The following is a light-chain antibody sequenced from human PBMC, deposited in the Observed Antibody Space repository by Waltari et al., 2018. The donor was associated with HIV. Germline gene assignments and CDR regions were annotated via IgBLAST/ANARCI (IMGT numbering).Light chain of an antibody. Sequence: SYVLTQPPSVSVAPGKTARITCGGNNIGNKNVHWYQQKPGQAPVLVIYYDSDRPSGVPERFSGSNCGNTATLTSSRVEAGDEADYHCQVWDSSSVVVFGGGTKLTVL. V-gene: IGLV3-21*01. CDR2: YDS. CDR3: QVWDSSSVVV. J-gene: IGLJ2*01. CDR1: NIGNKN.